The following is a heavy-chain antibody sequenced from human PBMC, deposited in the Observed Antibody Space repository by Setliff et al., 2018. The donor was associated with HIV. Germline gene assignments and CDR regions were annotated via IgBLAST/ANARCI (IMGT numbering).Heavy chain of an antibody. CDR2: IIPIFNTA. CDR3: ARDQATGYEKVWFSWIDP. J-gene: IGHJ5*02. Sequence: SVKVSCKASGGTFSLYAINWVRRTPGQGLEWMGGIIPIFNTANYAQKFQGRVTITADGSTSTAYMELSSLRFEDTATYYCARDQATGYEKVWFSWIDPWGQGTLVTVSS. D-gene: IGHD5-12*01. CDR1: GGTFSLYA. V-gene: IGHV1-69*13.